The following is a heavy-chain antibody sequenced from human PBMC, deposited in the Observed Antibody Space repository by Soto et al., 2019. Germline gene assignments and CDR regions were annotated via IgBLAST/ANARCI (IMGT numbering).Heavy chain of an antibody. CDR1: GYSFTSYL. Sequence: GESLKISCKGSGYSFTSYLIGLVRQMPGKGLEWMGIIYPGDSDARYSPSFQGQVTISADKSISTAYLQWSSLKASDTAMYYCARHRCSGGSCYNYYYGMDVWGQGTTVTFSS. V-gene: IGHV5-51*01. CDR3: ARHRCSGGSCYNYYYGMDV. J-gene: IGHJ6*02. D-gene: IGHD2-15*01. CDR2: IYPGDSDA.